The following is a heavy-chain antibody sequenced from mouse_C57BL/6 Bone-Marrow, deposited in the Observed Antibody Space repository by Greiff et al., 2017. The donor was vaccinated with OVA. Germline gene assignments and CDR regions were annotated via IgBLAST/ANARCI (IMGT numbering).Heavy chain of an antibody. V-gene: IGHV1-81*01. CDR3: ARCDYGRFAY. CDR1: GYTFTSYG. Sequence: VKLMESGAELARPGASVKLSCKASGYTFTSYGISWVKQRTGQGLEWIGEIYPRSGNTYYNEKFKGKATLTADKSSSTAYMELRSLTSEDSAVYFCARCDYGRFAYWGQGTLVTVSA. J-gene: IGHJ3*01. CDR2: IYPRSGNT. D-gene: IGHD2-4*01.